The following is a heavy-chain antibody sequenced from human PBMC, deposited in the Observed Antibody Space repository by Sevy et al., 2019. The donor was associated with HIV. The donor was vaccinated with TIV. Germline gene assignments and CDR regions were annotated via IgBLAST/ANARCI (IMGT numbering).Heavy chain of an antibody. Sequence: SETLSLTCAVSGGSISTDLYSWNWIRQPPGKGLDGFGYIFHSGNTYYNPSLKSRVTISIDRSKNQFSLNLSSVTAADTAVYYCARSSSAYPYHFDYWGQGTLVTVSS. J-gene: IGHJ4*02. CDR3: ARSSSAYPYHFDY. CDR2: IFHSGNT. V-gene: IGHV4-30-2*01. CDR1: GGSISTDLYS.